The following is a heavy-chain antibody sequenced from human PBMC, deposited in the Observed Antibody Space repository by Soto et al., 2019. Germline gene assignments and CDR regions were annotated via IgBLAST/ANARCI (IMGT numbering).Heavy chain of an antibody. D-gene: IGHD2-2*01. Sequence: ASVKVSCKASGYTFTGYYIHWVREAPGQGLEWMGWINPQTGGTSYAQKFQGRVTLSRDTSINTAYLELSRLTFDDAAVYFCARGRYQVISDGMDVWGQGTTVTVS. V-gene: IGHV1-2*02. CDR1: GYTFTGYY. CDR2: INPQTGGT. CDR3: ARGRYQVISDGMDV. J-gene: IGHJ6*02.